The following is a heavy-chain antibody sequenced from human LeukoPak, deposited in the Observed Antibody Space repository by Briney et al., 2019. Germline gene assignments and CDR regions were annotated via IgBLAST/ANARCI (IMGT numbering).Heavy chain of an antibody. CDR3: ASEQAYDHLPGHYKTEYFQQ. V-gene: IGHV4-38-2*01. D-gene: IGHD3-9*01. CDR2: VSHRGRN. Sequence: GSLRLSCAASGFTSSSYSMNWVRQSPGKGLEWIGSVSHRGRNYYRSSLKSRVTISVDASNNHFSLRLKSVTAADTATYYCASEQAYDHLPGHYKTEYFQQWGQGSLVTVSS. J-gene: IGHJ1*01. CDR1: GFTSSSYS.